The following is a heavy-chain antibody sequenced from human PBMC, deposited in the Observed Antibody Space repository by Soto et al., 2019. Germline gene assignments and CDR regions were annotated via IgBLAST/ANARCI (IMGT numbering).Heavy chain of an antibody. J-gene: IGHJ3*02. CDR1: GYTFTSYG. Sequence: ASVKVSCKASGYTFTSYGISWVRQAPGQGLEWMGWISAYNGKTIYAQKFQGRVTMTEDTSTDTAYMELSSLRSEDTAVYYCATEIKPRREDAFDIWGQGTMVTVSS. CDR3: ATEIKPRREDAFDI. V-gene: IGHV1-18*01. CDR2: ISAYNGKT.